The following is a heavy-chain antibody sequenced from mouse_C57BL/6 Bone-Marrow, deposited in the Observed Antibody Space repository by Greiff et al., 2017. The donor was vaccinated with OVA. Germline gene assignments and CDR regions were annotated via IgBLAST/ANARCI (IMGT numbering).Heavy chain of an antibody. J-gene: IGHJ2*01. CDR3: AGCPQAYYSRGFDY. CDR1: GYTFTSYG. CDR2: IYPRSGNT. Sequence: VQLQQSGAELARPGASVKLSCKASGYTFTSYGISWVKQRTGQGLEWIGEIYPRSGNTYYNEKFKGKATLTADKSSSTAYMEHRSLTSEDSAVYFCAGCPQAYYSRGFDYWGQGTTLTVSS. V-gene: IGHV1-81*01. D-gene: IGHD2-5*01.